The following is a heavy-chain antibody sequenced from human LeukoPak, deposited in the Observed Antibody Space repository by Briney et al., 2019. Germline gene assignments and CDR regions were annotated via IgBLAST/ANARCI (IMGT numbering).Heavy chain of an antibody. D-gene: IGHD6-13*01. CDR3: ARGVRIADY. Sequence: SETLSLTCAVYGGSFSSYYCSWVRQSPGRGLEWIGEINHSGSTYNNPSLTSRFTISEDTSKNQFSLKLSSVTAADAAVYYCARGVRIADYWGQGTLVTLSS. V-gene: IGHV4-34*01. CDR2: INHSGST. J-gene: IGHJ4*02. CDR1: GGSFSSYY.